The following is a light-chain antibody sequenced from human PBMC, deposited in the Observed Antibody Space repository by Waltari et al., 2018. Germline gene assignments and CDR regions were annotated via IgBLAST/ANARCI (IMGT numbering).Light chain of an antibody. V-gene: IGKV1-5*03. CDR3: QQYNSYSLLT. CDR1: QSISKC. Sequence: DIRMTQSPSTLSASAGDRVILSCRASQSISKCLAWYQQKPGKAPKLLIYEASTLQSWVPSRFSGTGSGTDFTLTISSLQPDDFATYYCQQYNSYSLLTFGGGTKVEIK. CDR2: EAS. J-gene: IGKJ4*01.